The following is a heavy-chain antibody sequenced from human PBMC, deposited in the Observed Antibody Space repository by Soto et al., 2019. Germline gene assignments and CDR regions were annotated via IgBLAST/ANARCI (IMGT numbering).Heavy chain of an antibody. D-gene: IGHD5-12*01. CDR1: GFTFSSYE. CDR3: ARGTHSGYDVIPIDY. Sequence: GGSLRLSCAASGFTFSSYEMNWVRQAPGKGLEWVSYISSSGSTIYYADSVKGRFTISRDNAKNSLYLQMNSLRAEDTAVYYCARGTHSGYDVIPIDYWGQGTLVTVSS. V-gene: IGHV3-48*03. J-gene: IGHJ4*02. CDR2: ISSSGSTI.